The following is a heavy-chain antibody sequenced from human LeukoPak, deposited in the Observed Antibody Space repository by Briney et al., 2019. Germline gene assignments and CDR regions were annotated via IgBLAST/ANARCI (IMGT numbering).Heavy chain of an antibody. J-gene: IGHJ4*02. CDR2: IYTSGNT. D-gene: IGHD1-26*01. CDR1: GFTVSSNY. CDR3: ASQRKWELPPDY. V-gene: IGHV3-53*01. Sequence: GGSLRLSCAASGFTVSSNYMSWVRQAPGKGLEWVSVIYTSGNTYYADSVKGRFTISRDDSKNTLYLEMNSLRVEDPAVYYCASQRKWELPPDYWGQGTLVTVSS.